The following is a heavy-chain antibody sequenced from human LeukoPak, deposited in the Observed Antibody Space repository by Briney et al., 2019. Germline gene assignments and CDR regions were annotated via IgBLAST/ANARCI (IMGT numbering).Heavy chain of an antibody. CDR1: GGSISNYY. CDR2: IYYSGKT. Sequence: SETLSLTCTVPGGSISNYYWSWIRQPPGKGLEWIGYIYYSGKTKYNPSLESRVTISVDTSKNNFSLNLSSVTAADTAVYYCARHYFDSGSYPLDYWGQGTLVTVSS. CDR3: ARHYFDSGSYPLDY. V-gene: IGHV4-59*01. D-gene: IGHD3-10*01. J-gene: IGHJ4*02.